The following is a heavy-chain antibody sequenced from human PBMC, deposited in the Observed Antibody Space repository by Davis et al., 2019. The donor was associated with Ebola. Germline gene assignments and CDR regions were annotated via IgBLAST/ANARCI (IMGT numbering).Heavy chain of an antibody. V-gene: IGHV3-23*01. CDR1: GFTFDDYA. J-gene: IGHJ6*04. CDR3: AKSGLSFGVVKYHYGMDV. Sequence: GESLKISCAASGFTFDDYAMTWVRQAPGKGLEWVSGTNWNGGSTYYADSVKGRFTISRDNSKKTLYLQMNSLIAEDTAVYYCAKSGLSFGVVKYHYGMDVWGKGTTVTVSS. D-gene: IGHD3-3*01. CDR2: TNWNGGST.